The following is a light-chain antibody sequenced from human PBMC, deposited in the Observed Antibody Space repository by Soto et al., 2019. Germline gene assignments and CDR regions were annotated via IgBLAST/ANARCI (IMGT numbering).Light chain of an antibody. CDR2: SAS. V-gene: IGKV1-39*01. CDR3: QQSYNFPRT. CDR1: QSISNF. Sequence: IQLTQSPSSLSASVGDSVTITCRASQSISNFLNWYQQKPGQAPKLLISSASNVQSGVPSRFSGRGSGTEFTLTISSLQPEDSASYCCQQSYNFPRTFGQGTKV. J-gene: IGKJ1*01.